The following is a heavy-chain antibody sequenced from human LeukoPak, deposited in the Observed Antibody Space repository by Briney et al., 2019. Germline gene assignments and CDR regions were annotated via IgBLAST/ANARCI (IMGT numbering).Heavy chain of an antibody. CDR1: GFTFDDYA. Sequence: GGSLRLSCVASGFTFDDYAMHWVRQAPGKGLEWVSGISWKSDSVDYADSVKGRFTISRDNAKNSLYLQMNSLRAEDTAVHYCANAQRGFYYYLDSWGQGALVTVSS. J-gene: IGHJ4*02. CDR2: ISWKSDSV. V-gene: IGHV3-9*01. CDR3: ANAQRGFYYYLDS. D-gene: IGHD3-22*01.